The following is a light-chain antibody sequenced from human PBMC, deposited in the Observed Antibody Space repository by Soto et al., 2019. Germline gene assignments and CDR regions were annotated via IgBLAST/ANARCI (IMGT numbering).Light chain of an antibody. J-gene: IGKJ5*01. Sequence: EIVLTQSPGTLSLSPGERATLSCRASQNVDTNYLAWYQQKPGQAPRLLIYDVSTRATGVPARFSGSGSGTDFTLTITSLEPEDFAVYSCQQRSDGPITCGQGTR. CDR3: QQRSDGPIT. V-gene: IGKV3-11*01. CDR2: DVS. CDR1: QNVDTNY.